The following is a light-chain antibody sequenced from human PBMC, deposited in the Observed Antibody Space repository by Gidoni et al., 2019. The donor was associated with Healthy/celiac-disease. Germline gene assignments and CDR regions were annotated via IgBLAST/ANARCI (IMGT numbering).Light chain of an antibody. V-gene: IGLV2-8*01. J-gene: IGLJ2*01. CDR1: SSDVGGYNY. CDR3: SSYAGSNNFWYFA. CDR2: EVS. Sequence: QSALTQPPSASGSPGQSVTISCTGTSSDVGGYNYVSWYQQHPGKAPKLMIYEVSKRPSGVPDRFSGSKSGNTASLTVSGLQAEDEADYYCSSYAGSNNFWYFAFGGGTKLTVL.